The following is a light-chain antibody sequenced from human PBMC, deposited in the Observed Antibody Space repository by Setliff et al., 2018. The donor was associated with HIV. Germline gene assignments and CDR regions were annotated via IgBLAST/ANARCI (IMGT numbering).Light chain of an antibody. J-gene: IGLJ3*02. Sequence: QSVLAQSASVSGSPGQSITISCSGSASDIGNNDFVSWYQHPPGTAPKVILYEVNNRPSGISYRFSGSKSGNTASLTISGLLPEDEADYYCGSFTSSRAWVFGGGTKGTV. CDR3: GSFTSSRAWV. CDR2: EVN. V-gene: IGLV2-14*01. CDR1: ASDIGNNDF.